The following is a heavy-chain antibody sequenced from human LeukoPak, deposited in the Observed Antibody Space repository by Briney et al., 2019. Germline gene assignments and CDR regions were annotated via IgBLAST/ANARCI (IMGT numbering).Heavy chain of an antibody. D-gene: IGHD2-2*01. CDR1: GGSIGSHY. CDR2: IYYDGNT. J-gene: IGHJ5*02. CDR3: ARDGSFPGSPNNWLDP. Sequence: SETLSLTCTVSGGSIGSHYWSWIRQPPGKGLEWIGYIYYDGNTNYNPSLKSRVTISVDTSKNQFSLKLSSVTAADTAAYYCARDGSFPGSPNNWLDPWGQGTLVTVSS. V-gene: IGHV4-59*11.